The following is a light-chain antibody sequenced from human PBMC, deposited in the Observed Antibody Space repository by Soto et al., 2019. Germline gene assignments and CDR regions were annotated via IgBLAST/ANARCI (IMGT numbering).Light chain of an antibody. J-gene: IGLJ1*01. Sequence: QSVLTQPPSASGTPGQRVTISCSGSRSNIGSNTVNWYRQLPGTAPKLLIYSNNQRPSGVPDRFSGSKSGTSASLAISGLQSEDEADYYCAAWDGSLNGYVFGTGTKVTVL. CDR3: AAWDGSLNGYV. CDR2: SNN. CDR1: RSNIGSNT. V-gene: IGLV1-44*01.